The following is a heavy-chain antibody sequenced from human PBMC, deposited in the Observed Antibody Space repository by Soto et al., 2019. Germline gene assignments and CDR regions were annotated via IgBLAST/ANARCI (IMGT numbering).Heavy chain of an antibody. Sequence: ASVKVSCKVSGYTLTELSMHWVRQAPGKGLEWMGGFDPEDGETIYAQKFQGIVTMTEDTSTDTAYMELSSLRSEDTAVYYCATFLILCSSTSCHQAPRAPRRAFDIWGQGTMVTVSS. V-gene: IGHV1-24*01. CDR1: GYTLTELS. J-gene: IGHJ3*02. D-gene: IGHD2-2*01. CDR3: ATFLILCSSTSCHQAPRAPRRAFDI. CDR2: FDPEDGET.